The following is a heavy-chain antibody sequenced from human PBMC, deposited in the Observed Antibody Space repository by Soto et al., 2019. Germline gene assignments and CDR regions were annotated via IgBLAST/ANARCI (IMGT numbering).Heavy chain of an antibody. CDR2: INPSGGST. CDR1: GYTFTSYY. CDR3: ARAIGIAVAAISLEPYDY. V-gene: IGHV1-46*01. D-gene: IGHD6-19*01. J-gene: IGHJ4*02. Sequence: GALVKVSCKASGYTFTSYYMHWVRQAPGQGLEWMGIINPSGGSTSYAQKFQGRVTMTRDTSTSTVYMELSSLRSEDTALYYCARAIGIAVAAISLEPYDYWGQGTLVTVSS.